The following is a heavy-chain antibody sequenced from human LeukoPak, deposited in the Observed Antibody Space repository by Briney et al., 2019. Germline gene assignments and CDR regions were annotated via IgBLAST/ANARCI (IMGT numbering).Heavy chain of an antibody. J-gene: IGHJ5*02. CDR3: ARHHYGSGSLGWFDP. CDR1: GGSISSYY. V-gene: IGHV4-59*08. Sequence: SETLSLTCTVSGGSISSYYWSWIRQPPGKGLEWIGYIYYSGSTNYNPSLKSRVTISVDTSKNQFSLKLSSATAADTAVYYCARHHYGSGSLGWFDPWGQGTLVTVSS. D-gene: IGHD3-10*01. CDR2: IYYSGST.